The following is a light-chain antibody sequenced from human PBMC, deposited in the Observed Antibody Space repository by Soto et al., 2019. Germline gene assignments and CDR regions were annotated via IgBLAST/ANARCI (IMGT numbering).Light chain of an antibody. CDR1: QDISNC. Sequence: DIQMTQSPSSLSASVGDRITITCQASQDISNCLNWYQQKPGKAPKLLIYDASNLQPGVPSRFSGSGSGTDFTFTITSLQPEDVGTYYCQQYNTLPPWTFDQGTKVEIK. CDR3: QQYNTLPPWT. V-gene: IGKV1-33*01. CDR2: DAS. J-gene: IGKJ1*01.